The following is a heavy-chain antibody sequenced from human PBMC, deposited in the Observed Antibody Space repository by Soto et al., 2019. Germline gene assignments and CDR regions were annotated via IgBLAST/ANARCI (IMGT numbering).Heavy chain of an antibody. V-gene: IGHV3-64*01. CDR2: ISNNGVST. Sequence: EVQLVESGGILVQPGGSLRLSCVASGFSFSNYAMHWVRQAPGKGLEYVSAISNNGVSTYYANSVKGRFIISRDNSKNTLYLQMGILRAEDMAVYYFARGGPYQLLSDFDYWGQGTLVTVSS. J-gene: IGHJ4*02. CDR3: ARGGPYQLLSDFDY. CDR1: GFSFSNYA. D-gene: IGHD2-2*01.